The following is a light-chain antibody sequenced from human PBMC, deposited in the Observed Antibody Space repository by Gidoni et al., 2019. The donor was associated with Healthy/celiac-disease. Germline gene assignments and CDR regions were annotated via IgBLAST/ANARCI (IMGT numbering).Light chain of an antibody. V-gene: IGLV1-51*01. CDR1: SANIGNKS. Sequence: QSVLTQPPSVSAAPGQKVTISCSGSSANIGNKSVPWYQQLTGTAPKLLIYDNNKRPSGIPDRFSGSKSGTSATLGITGLQTGDEADYYCGTWDSSLSAVVFGGGTKLTVL. CDR2: DNN. J-gene: IGLJ2*01. CDR3: GTWDSSLSAVV.